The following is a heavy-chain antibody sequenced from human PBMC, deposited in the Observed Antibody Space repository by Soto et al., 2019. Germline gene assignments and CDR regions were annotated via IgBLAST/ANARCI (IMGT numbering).Heavy chain of an antibody. CDR3: AWIIFGSSAGYGMDV. CDR1: GYTFTSYD. J-gene: IGHJ6*02. V-gene: IGHV1-8*01. Sequence: QVQLVQSGAEVKKPGASVKVSCKASGYTFTSYDINWVRQATGQGLEWMGWMNPNSGNTGYAQKFQGRVTMTRNTSIRTAYMVLRSLRSEYTAVYYCAWIIFGSSAGYGMDVWGQGTTVTVSS. CDR2: MNPNSGNT. D-gene: IGHD3-3*01.